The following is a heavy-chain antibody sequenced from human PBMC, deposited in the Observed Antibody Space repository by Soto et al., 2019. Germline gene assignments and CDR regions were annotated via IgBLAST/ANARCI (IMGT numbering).Heavy chain of an antibody. J-gene: IGHJ3*02. Sequence: EVQLLESGGVLVQPGGSLRLSCVASGFTFINNAMSWVRQAPGKGLEWVSSVTGTGGTTYYSDSVKGQFTISRHNTKNTVFPQINSLRVEETAMYYFVNPARGFVYDASEIWGQGTMVTVSS. V-gene: IGHV3-23*01. CDR3: VNPARGFVYDASEI. CDR1: GFTFINNA. D-gene: IGHD3-22*01. CDR2: VTGTGGTT.